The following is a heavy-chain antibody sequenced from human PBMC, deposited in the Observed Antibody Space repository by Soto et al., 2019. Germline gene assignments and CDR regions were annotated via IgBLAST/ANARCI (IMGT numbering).Heavy chain of an antibody. J-gene: IGHJ4*02. CDR2: IRSKSNSYAT. V-gene: IGHV3-73*01. CDR1: GFTFSGSA. CDR3: TRGYGGYVRDY. Sequence: EVQLVESGGGLVQPGGSLKLSCAVSGFTFSGSAMHWVRQASGKGLEWVGRIRSKSNSYATAYAASVKGRFTISGDDSKNTADPQMTSLKTEDPAVYYCTRGYGGYVRDYRGQGTLVTVSS. D-gene: IGHD4-17*01.